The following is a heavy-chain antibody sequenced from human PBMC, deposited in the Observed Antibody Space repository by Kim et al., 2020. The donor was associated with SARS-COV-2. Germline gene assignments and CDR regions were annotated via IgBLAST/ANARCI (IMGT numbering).Heavy chain of an antibody. D-gene: IGHD1-1*01. CDR2: IKYNGREK. Sequence: GGSLRLSCAAFDFSFSTFWMSWVRQAPGKGLEWVANIKYNGREKWYVDSVKGRFTISRDNAQNSLYLQLNSLRVEDSAIYHCAREPVRQRYFDLWGRGTLVTVSS. CDR3: AREPVRQRYFDL. CDR1: DFSFSTFW. J-gene: IGHJ2*01. V-gene: IGHV3-7*01.